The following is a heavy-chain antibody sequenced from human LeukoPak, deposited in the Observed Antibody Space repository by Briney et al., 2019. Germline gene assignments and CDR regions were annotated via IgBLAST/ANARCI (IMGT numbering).Heavy chain of an antibody. CDR3: ARGKDIVVVVAATRWFDP. J-gene: IGHJ5*02. D-gene: IGHD2-15*01. V-gene: IGHV4-34*01. CDR1: GGSFSGYY. Sequence: SETLSLTCAVYGGSFSGYYWSWIRQPPGKGLEWIGEINHSGSTNYNPPLKSRVTISVDTSKNQFSLKLSSVTAADTAVYYCARGKDIVVVVAATRWFDPWGQGTLVTVSS. CDR2: INHSGST.